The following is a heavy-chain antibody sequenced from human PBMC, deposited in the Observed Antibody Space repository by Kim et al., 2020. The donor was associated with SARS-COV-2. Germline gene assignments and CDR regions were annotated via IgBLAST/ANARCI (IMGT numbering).Heavy chain of an antibody. V-gene: IGHV1-69*13. CDR2: IIPIFGTA. J-gene: IGHJ6*02. CDR1: GGTFSSYA. Sequence: SVKVSCKASGGTFSSYAISWVRQAPGQGLEWMGGIIPIFGTANYAQKFQGRVTITADESTSTAYMELSSLRSEDTAVYYCAAGLVGQDYYYGMDVWGQGTTVTVSS. D-gene: IGHD2-8*02. CDR3: AAGLVGQDYYYGMDV.